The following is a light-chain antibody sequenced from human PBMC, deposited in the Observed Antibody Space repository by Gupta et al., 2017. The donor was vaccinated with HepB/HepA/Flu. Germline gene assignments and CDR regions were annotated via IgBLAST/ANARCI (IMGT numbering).Light chain of an antibody. J-gene: IGKJ1*01. Sequence: DIQMTQSPSSLSASVGDRVTITCRASQSISSYLNWYQQKPGKAPKLLIYAASSLQSGVPSRFICSGSGTDFTLTISILQPEDFATYYCQQSYSTPWTFGQGTKVEIK. CDR3: QQSYSTPWT. CDR1: QSISSY. CDR2: AAS. V-gene: IGKV1-39*01.